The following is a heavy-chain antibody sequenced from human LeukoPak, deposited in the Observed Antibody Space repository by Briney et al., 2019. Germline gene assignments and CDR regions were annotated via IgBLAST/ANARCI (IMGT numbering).Heavy chain of an antibody. V-gene: IGHV3-30*14. CDR1: GFTFSTYA. Sequence: PGRSLRLSCAASGFTFSTYAMHWVRQAPGKGLEWVAFISYDGTNKYCADSVKGRFTISRDNSKNTLYLQMNSLRAEDTAVYYCASNEGGYDYWGQGTLVTVSS. CDR3: ASNEGGYDY. D-gene: IGHD3-16*01. CDR2: ISYDGTNK. J-gene: IGHJ4*02.